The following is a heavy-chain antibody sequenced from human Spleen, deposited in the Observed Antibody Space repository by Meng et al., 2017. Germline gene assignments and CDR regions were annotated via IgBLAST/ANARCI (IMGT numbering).Heavy chain of an antibody. Sequence: HVQLKPWGAGLSKPSRTLSLPCVVSGGSFSEYYWSWVRPPPGKGLAGIGEINHSGSTNYNPSLESRATISVDTSQNNLSLKLSSVTAADSAVYYCARGPTTMAHDFDYWGQGTLVTVSS. V-gene: IGHV4-34*01. CDR3: ARGPTTMAHDFDY. CDR1: GGSFSEYY. D-gene: IGHD4-11*01. J-gene: IGHJ4*02. CDR2: INHSGST.